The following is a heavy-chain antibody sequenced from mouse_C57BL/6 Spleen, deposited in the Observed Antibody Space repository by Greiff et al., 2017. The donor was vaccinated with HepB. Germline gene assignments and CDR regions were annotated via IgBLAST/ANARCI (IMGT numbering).Heavy chain of an antibody. D-gene: IGHD2-10*01. CDR2: IRNKANNHAT. Sequence: EVHLVESGGGLVQPGGSMKLSCAASGFTFSDAWMDWVRQSPEKGLEWVAEIRNKANNHATYYAESVKGRFTISRDDSKSSVYLQMNSLRAEDTGIYYCTHPSYGNHSGPYFDYWGQGTTLTVSS. J-gene: IGHJ2*01. CDR3: THPSYGNHSGPYFDY. CDR1: GFTFSDAW. V-gene: IGHV6-6*01.